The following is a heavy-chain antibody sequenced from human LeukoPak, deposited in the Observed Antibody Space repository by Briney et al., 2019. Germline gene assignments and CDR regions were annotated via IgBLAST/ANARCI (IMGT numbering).Heavy chain of an antibody. J-gene: IGHJ4*02. D-gene: IGHD6-13*01. CDR3: ARMSSSSWYVCDY. V-gene: IGHV3-7*01. Sequence: GGSLRLSCAASGFTFSGYWMTWVRQAPGKGLEWVANIKQDGSEKYYVDSMRGRFTISRDNTENSLYLQMNSLRAEDTAVYYCARMSSSSWYVCDYWGQGTLVTVSS. CDR2: IKQDGSEK. CDR1: GFTFSGYW.